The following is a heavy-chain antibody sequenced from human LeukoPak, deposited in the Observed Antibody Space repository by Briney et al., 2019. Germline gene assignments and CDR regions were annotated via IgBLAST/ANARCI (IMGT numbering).Heavy chain of an antibody. CDR1: GGTFSSYG. Sequence: GASVKVSCKASGGTFSSYGMHWVRQAPGKGLEWVAVIWYDGSNKYYADSVKGRFTISRDNSKNTLYLQMNSLRAEDTAVYYCAREKPYYYGSGSSYYFDYWGQGTLVTVSS. CDR2: IWYDGSNK. D-gene: IGHD3-10*01. CDR3: AREKPYYYGSGSSYYFDY. J-gene: IGHJ4*02. V-gene: IGHV3-33*01.